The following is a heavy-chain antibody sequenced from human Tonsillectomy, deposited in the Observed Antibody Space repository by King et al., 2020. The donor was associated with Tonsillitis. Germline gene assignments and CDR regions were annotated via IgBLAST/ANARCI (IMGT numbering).Heavy chain of an antibody. CDR3: ARTLGYLGSGILFDN. D-gene: IGHD3-10*01. CDR1: GFSLNTRGMC. Sequence: QLTLKESGPALVRPTQTLTLTCTFSGFSLNTRGMCVSWIRQPPGKALQWLARIDWDDDKYYSTSLKTRLTISKDTSKNQVVLTMTNMDPMDTAAYYCARTLGYLGSGILFDNWGQGTLVTVSS. CDR2: IDWDDDK. V-gene: IGHV2-70*15. J-gene: IGHJ4*02.